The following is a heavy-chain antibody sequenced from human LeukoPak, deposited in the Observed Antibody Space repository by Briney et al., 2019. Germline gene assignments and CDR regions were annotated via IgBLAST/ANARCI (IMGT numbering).Heavy chain of an antibody. CDR3: ARHVWARAGVISYFDY. D-gene: IGHD3-10*01. CDR2: IYHSGST. CDR1: GYSISSGYY. J-gene: IGHJ4*02. Sequence: SETLSLTCAVSGYSISSGYYWGWIRRPPGKGLEWIGSIYHSGSTYYNPSLKSRVTISVDTSKNQFSLKLSSVTAADTAVYYCARHVWARAGVISYFDYGGQGTLVTVSS. V-gene: IGHV4-38-2*01.